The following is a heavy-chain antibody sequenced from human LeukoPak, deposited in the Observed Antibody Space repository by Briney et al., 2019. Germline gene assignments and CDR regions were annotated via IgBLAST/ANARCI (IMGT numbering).Heavy chain of an antibody. Sequence: GGSLRLSCAASGFTFSSYAMSWVRQAPGKGLEWVSAISGSGGSTYYADSVKGRFTISRDNSKNTPYLQMNSLRAEDTAVYYCAKDPTVTIAFDIWGQGTMVTVSS. V-gene: IGHV3-23*01. D-gene: IGHD4-11*01. CDR1: GFTFSSYA. CDR2: ISGSGGST. CDR3: AKDPTVTIAFDI. J-gene: IGHJ3*02.